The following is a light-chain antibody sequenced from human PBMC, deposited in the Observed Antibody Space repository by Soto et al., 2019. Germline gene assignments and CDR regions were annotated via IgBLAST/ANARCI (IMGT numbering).Light chain of an antibody. CDR1: QSISSW. J-gene: IGKJ1*01. CDR3: QQYNIYTWT. Sequence: DIQMTQSPSTLSASVGDRVTITCRASQSISSWLAWYQQKPGKAPKLLIYDASSLESGVPSRFSGSGSGTEFTLTISSLQPDDFATYYCQQYNIYTWTFGQVTNVDIK. CDR2: DAS. V-gene: IGKV1-5*01.